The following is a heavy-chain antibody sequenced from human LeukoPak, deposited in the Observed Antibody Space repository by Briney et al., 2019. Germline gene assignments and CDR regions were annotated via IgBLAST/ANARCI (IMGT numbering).Heavy chain of an antibody. CDR2: LYSGGNT. V-gene: IGHV3-53*01. CDR1: GFTVSSNY. CDR3: ANPPLPAVIGYYYYNMDV. Sequence: GGSLRLSCVVSGFTVSSNYMSWVRQAPGKGLEWVSVLYSGGNTYHADSVKGRFTISRDNSKNTLYLQMNSLRAEDTAVYYCANPPLPAVIGYYYYNMDVWGQGTTVTVSS. D-gene: IGHD1-14*01. J-gene: IGHJ6*02.